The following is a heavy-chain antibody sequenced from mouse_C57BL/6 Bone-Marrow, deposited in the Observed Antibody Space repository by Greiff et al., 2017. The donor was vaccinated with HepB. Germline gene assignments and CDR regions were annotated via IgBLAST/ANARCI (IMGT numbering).Heavy chain of an antibody. D-gene: IGHD1-1*01. CDR1: GYTFTDYN. V-gene: IGHV1-22*01. CDR3: ARSGYYGSSYDDY. CDR2: INPNNGGT. J-gene: IGHJ2*01. Sequence: EVQLQQSGPELVKPGASVKMSCKASGYTFTDYNMHWVKQSHGKSLEWIGYINPNNGGTSYNQKFKGKATLTVNKSSSTAYMELRSLTSEDSAVYYCARSGYYGSSYDDYWGQGTTLTVSS.